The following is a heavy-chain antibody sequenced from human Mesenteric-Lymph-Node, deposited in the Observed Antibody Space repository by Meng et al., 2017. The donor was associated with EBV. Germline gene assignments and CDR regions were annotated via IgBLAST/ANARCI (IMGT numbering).Heavy chain of an antibody. D-gene: IGHD3-22*01. CDR2: INHSGST. V-gene: IGHV4-34*01. J-gene: IGHJ4*02. CDR3: ARYSASSGYYND. Sequence: HGQLQQWCVGLLKPSETLSLSCAVDGGSFSGYYWSRIRQPPGKGLEWIGEINHSGSTNYNPSRKSRVTISVDTSKNQFSLKLSSVTAADTAVYYCARYSASSGYYNDWGQRTLVTVSS. CDR1: GGSFSGYY.